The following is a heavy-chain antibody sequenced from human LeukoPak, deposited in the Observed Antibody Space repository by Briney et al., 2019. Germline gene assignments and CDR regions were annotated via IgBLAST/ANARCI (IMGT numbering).Heavy chain of an antibody. CDR2: IYSGSST. CDR3: AGRLLDYYYYGMDV. D-gene: IGHD5-18*01. J-gene: IGHJ6*02. CDR1: GVTVSSNY. Sequence: GSLLLSCAASGVTVSSNYMSWVRQAPGEGLEWVSVIYSGSSTYYADSVKGRFTISRDNSKNTLYLQMNSLRAEDTAVYYCAGRLLDYYYYGMDVWGQGTTVTVSS. V-gene: IGHV3-66*01.